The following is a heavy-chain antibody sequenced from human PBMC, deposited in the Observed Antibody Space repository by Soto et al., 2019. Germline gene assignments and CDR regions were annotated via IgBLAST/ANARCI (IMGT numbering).Heavy chain of an antibody. V-gene: IGHV3-7*03. CDR2: IKQDGSEK. Sequence: QPGGSLRLFCAASGFTFSSYWMSWVRQAPGKGLEWVANIKQDGSEKYYVDSVKGRFTISRDNAKNSLYLQMNSLRAEDTAVYYCAREYSSSSRTYYYYYGMDVWGQGTTVTVSS. J-gene: IGHJ6*02. D-gene: IGHD6-6*01. CDR1: GFTFSSYW. CDR3: AREYSSSSRTYYYYYGMDV.